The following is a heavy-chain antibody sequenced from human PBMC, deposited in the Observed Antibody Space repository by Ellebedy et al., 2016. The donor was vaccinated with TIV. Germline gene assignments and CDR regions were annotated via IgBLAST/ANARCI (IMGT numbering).Heavy chain of an antibody. Sequence: PGGSLRLSCAASGFTFSNYAMSWVRQAPGKGMEWVSAISGSGSSTYYADSVKGRFTISTHNSRNTLYLQMTNLRTEDTAVYYCAKGSFPFGDKSERIYSFQYWGQGTLVTVSS. J-gene: IGHJ4*02. CDR2: ISGSGSST. D-gene: IGHD3-10*01. CDR3: AKGSFPFGDKSERIYSFQY. V-gene: IGHV3-23*01. CDR1: GFTFSNYA.